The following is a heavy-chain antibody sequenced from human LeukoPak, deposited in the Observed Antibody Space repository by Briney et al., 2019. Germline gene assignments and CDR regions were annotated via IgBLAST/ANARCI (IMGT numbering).Heavy chain of an antibody. V-gene: IGHV3-23*01. CDR1: GFTFSSYW. J-gene: IGHJ4*02. CDR2: IFPSGGEI. D-gene: IGHD2-8*02. CDR3: ATYRQVLLPFES. Sequence: GGSLRLSCAASGFTFSSYWMHWVRQPPGKGLEWVSSIFPSGGEIHYADSVRGRFTISRDNSKSTLSLQMNSLRAEDTAIYYCATYRQVLLPFESWGQGTLVTVSS.